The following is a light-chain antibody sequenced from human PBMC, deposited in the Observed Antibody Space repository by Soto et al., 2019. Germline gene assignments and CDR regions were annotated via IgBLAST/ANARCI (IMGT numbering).Light chain of an antibody. CDR3: LQHNSYPQT. V-gene: IGKV1-17*03. CDR2: AAS. CDR1: QGISNY. J-gene: IGKJ1*01. Sequence: DIQMTQSPSAMSESVGDRVTITCRASQGISNYLAWFQQKQGKVPKRLIYAASSLQSGVPSRFSGGGSGTDFTLTISSLQSEDFATYYFLQHNSYPQTFVQGTKVEIK.